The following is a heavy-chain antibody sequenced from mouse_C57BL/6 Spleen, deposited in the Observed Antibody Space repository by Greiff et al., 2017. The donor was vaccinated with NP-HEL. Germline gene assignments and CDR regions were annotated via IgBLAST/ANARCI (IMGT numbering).Heavy chain of an antibody. D-gene: IGHD1-1*01. CDR1: GYTFTSYD. CDR3: AREEDYGSSYRFAY. V-gene: IGHV1-85*01. CDR2: IYPRDGST. Sequence: QVQLQQSGPELVKPGASVKLSCKASGYTFTSYDINWVKQRPGQGLEWIGGIYPRDGSTKYNEKFKGKATLTVDTSSSTAYMELHSLTSEDSAVYCWAREEDYGSSYRFAYWGQGTLVTVSA. J-gene: IGHJ3*01.